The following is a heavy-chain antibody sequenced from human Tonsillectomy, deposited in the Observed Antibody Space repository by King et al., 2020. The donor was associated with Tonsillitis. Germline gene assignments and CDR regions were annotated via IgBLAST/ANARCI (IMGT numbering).Heavy chain of an antibody. D-gene: IGHD3-3*01. Sequence: VQLVESGGGVVQPGRSLRLSCAAAGFTFSSYAMHWVRQAPGKWLEWLAVISYDGSNKYYADSVKGRFTISRDNSKNTLYLQMNSLRAEDTAVYYCARDLRSDLYGMDVWGQGTTVTVSS. CDR2: ISYDGSNK. V-gene: IGHV3-30-3*01. CDR3: ARDLRSDLYGMDV. J-gene: IGHJ6*02. CDR1: GFTFSSYA.